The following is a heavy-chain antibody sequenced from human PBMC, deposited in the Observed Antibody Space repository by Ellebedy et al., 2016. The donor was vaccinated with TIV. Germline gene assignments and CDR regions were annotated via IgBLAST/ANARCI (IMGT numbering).Heavy chain of an antibody. V-gene: IGHV4-59*01. CDR2: ITYDGRT. CDR3: ARDRRELELRGLDP. D-gene: IGHD1-7*01. Sequence: MPSETLSLTCTVSGGYISGDHWSWIRQPPGTGLEWIGYITYDGRTNYNPSLKSRLTISLDTSKNQFSLKLTSVTAADTAIYFCARDRRELELRGLDPWGQGTLVSVSS. CDR1: GGYISGDH. J-gene: IGHJ5*02.